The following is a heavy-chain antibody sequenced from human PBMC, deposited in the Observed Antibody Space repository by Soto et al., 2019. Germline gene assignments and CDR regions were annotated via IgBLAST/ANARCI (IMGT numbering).Heavy chain of an antibody. Sequence: PSETLSLTCTVSGGSISSRSYYWGWIRQPPGKGLEWIGTISYSGSTYYNPSLKSRVTISVDTSKNQFSLKLSSVTAADTAVYYCARQPDYDSSGYVPLFDYWGQRTLVTVSS. CDR2: ISYSGST. CDR3: ARQPDYDSSGYVPLFDY. D-gene: IGHD3-22*01. J-gene: IGHJ4*02. CDR1: GGSISSRSYY. V-gene: IGHV4-39*01.